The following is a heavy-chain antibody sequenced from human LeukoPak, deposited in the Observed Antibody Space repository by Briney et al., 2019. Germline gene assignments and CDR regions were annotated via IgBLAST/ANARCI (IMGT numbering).Heavy chain of an antibody. CDR3: ARGAGWAYYYDSSGYYPFDY. CDR1: GGSISSYY. J-gene: IGHJ4*02. V-gene: IGHV4-59*01. D-gene: IGHD3-22*01. CDR2: IYYSGST. Sequence: SETLSLTCTVSGGSISSYYWSWIRQPPGKGLEWIGYIYYSGSTNYDPSLKSRVTISVDTSKNQFSLKLSSVTAADTAVYYCARGAGWAYYYDSSGYYPFDYWGQGTLVTVSS.